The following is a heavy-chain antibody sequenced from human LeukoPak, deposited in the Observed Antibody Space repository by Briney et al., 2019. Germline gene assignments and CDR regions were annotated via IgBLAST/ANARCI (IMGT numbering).Heavy chain of an antibody. J-gene: IGHJ4*02. CDR2: IYYSGST. D-gene: IGHD4-17*01. V-gene: IGHV4-39*01. Sequence: SETLSLTCTVSGGSIRSSSYYWGWIRQPPGKGLEWIGSIYYSGSTYYNPSLKSRVTISVDTSKNQFSLKLSSVTAADTAVYYCARHYRYGTPGWGQGTLVTVSS. CDR1: GGSIRSSSYY. CDR3: ARHYRYGTPG.